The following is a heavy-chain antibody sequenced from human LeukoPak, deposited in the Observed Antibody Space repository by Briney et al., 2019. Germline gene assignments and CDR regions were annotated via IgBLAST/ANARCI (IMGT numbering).Heavy chain of an antibody. V-gene: IGHV4-38-2*01. CDR3: ARGGSIVGATIDY. D-gene: IGHD1-26*01. J-gene: IGHJ4*02. CDR2: IYHSGST. Sequence: SETLSLTCAVSGYSISSGYYWGWIRQPPGKGLEWIGSIYHSGSTYYNPSLKSRATISVDTSKNQFSLKLSSVTAADTAVYYCARGGSIVGATIDYWGQGTLVTVSS. CDR1: GYSISSGYY.